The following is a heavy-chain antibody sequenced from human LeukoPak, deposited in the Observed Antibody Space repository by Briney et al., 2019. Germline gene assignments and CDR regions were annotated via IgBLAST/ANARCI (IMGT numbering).Heavy chain of an antibody. V-gene: IGHV4-34*01. J-gene: IGHJ4*02. CDR2: INHSGST. CDR1: GGSFSGYY. Sequence: SETLSLTCAVYGGSFSGYYWSWIRQPPGKGLEWIGEINHSGSTNYNPSLKSRVTISVDTSKNQFSLKLSSVTAADTAVYYCARVANYYDSSGYYDYWGQGTLVTVSS. D-gene: IGHD3-22*01. CDR3: ARVANYYDSSGYYDY.